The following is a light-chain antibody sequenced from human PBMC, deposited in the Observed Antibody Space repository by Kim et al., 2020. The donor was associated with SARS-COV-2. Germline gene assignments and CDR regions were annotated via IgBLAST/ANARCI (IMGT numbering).Light chain of an antibody. V-gene: IGKV1-9*01. CDR3: QQVELYPS. CDR1: QDISDR. CDR2: AAS. J-gene: IGKJ3*01. Sequence: IQLTQSPSFLSASVGDRVTITCRASQDISDRLAWYQQRPGTAPKLLILAASTLHAGVPSRFSGGGTGTEFSLTIDSLQPEDFATYYCQQVELYPSFGPGTKVDIK.